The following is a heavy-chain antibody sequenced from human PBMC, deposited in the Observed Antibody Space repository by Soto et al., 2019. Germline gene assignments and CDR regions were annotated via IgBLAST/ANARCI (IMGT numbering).Heavy chain of an antibody. CDR1: GFTFSSYE. CDR3: ARDSNYDFWSGTHYGMDV. V-gene: IGHV3-48*03. J-gene: IGHJ6*02. D-gene: IGHD3-3*01. Sequence: PGGSLRLSCAASGFTFSSYEMNWVRQAPGKGLEWVSYISSSGSTIYYADSVKGRFTISRDNAKNSLYPQMNSLRAEDTAVYYCARDSNYDFWSGTHYGMDVWGQGTTVTVSS. CDR2: ISSSGSTI.